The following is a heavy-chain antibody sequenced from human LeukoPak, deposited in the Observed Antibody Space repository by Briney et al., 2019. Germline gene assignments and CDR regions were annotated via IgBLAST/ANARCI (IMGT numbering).Heavy chain of an antibody. CDR3: AREPPWEDSGSYDAFDI. CDR2: ISGSGGST. Sequence: PGGSLRLSCAASGFTFSSYAMSWVRQAPGKGLEWVSAISGSGGSTYYADSVKGRFTISRDNSKNTLYLQMNSLRAEDTAVYYCAREPPWEDSGSYDAFDIWGQGTMVTVSS. J-gene: IGHJ3*02. CDR1: GFTFSSYA. V-gene: IGHV3-23*01. D-gene: IGHD1-26*01.